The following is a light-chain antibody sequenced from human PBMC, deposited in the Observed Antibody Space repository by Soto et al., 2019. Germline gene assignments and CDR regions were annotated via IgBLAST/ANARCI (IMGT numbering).Light chain of an antibody. CDR3: QQRFNWPRFT. Sequence: EIVLTQSPATLSLSPGERATLSCRASQSVSSYLAWYQQKPGQAPRLLIYDASNRATGIPARFSGGGSGTDFTLAISSLEPENFAVSYCQQRFNWPRFTCGQGTKLEIK. J-gene: IGKJ2*01. V-gene: IGKV3-11*01. CDR1: QSVSSY. CDR2: DAS.